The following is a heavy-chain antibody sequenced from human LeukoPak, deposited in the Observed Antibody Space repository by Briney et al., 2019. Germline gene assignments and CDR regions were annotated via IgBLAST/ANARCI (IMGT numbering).Heavy chain of an antibody. CDR3: ARGNRPPDY. J-gene: IGHJ4*02. Sequence: NAGGSLGLSCAASGFTFSDYYMSWIRQAPGKGLEWVSYISGSSKYINYADSVKGRFTISRDNAKNSLYLQMNSLRAEDTAVYYCARGNRPPDYWGQGTLVTVSS. CDR2: ISGSSKYI. CDR1: GFTFSDYY. V-gene: IGHV3-11*06.